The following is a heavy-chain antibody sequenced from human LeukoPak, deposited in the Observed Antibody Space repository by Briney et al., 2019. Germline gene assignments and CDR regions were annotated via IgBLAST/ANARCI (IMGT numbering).Heavy chain of an antibody. CDR2: IYTSGST. Sequence: PSETLSLTCTVSGGSISSYYWSWIRQPAGKGLEWIGRIYTSGSTNYNPSLKSRVTMSVDTSKNQFSLKLSSVTAADTAVYYCARGYYDSSGYRGYYYYYMDVWGKGTTVTVSS. J-gene: IGHJ6*03. V-gene: IGHV4-4*07. D-gene: IGHD3-22*01. CDR3: ARGYYDSSGYRGYYYYYMDV. CDR1: GGSISSYY.